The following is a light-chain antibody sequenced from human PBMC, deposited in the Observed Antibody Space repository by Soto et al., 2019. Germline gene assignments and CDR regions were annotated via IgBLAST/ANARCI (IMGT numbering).Light chain of an antibody. Sequence: DIQMTQSPASLSVSVGDRVTISCRASQTISTFLNWYQQKPGTAPRLLIYRSSSVQSGVPPRFSGSGSGRDFTLTISSLRPEDIATYFYQHSYSSPPWTFGQGTKVEV. CDR2: RSS. CDR3: QHSYSSPPWT. J-gene: IGKJ1*01. V-gene: IGKV1-39*01. CDR1: QTISTF.